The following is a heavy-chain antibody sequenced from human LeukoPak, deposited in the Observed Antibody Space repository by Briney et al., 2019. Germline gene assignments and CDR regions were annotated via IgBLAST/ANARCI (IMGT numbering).Heavy chain of an antibody. J-gene: IGHJ6*03. D-gene: IGHD2/OR15-2a*01. Sequence: GGSLRVSCAASGFTFSKFAMSWVRQVPEKGLEWVSTISGNGDHTFDADSVRGRFTISRDNSKNTLYLQMTSLRVEDTAIYYCAKVDSGYFTYYCYMDVWGKGTTVTVSS. CDR2: ISGNGDHT. CDR3: AKVDSGYFTYYCYMDV. V-gene: IGHV3-23*01. CDR1: GFTFSKFA.